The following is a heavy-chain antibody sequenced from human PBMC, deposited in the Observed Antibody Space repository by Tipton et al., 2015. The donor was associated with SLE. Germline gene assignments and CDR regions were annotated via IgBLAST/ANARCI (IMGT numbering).Heavy chain of an antibody. V-gene: IGHV4-61*02. CDR1: GSSISSGSYY. CDR3: ARALSSSGGFDY. CDR2: IYTSGST. Sequence: LRLSCTVSGSSISSGSYYWSWIRQPAGKGLEWIGRIYTSGSTNYNPSIKSRVTISVDTSKNQFSLKLSSVTAADTAVYYCARALSSSGGFDYWGQGTLVTVSS. J-gene: IGHJ4*02. D-gene: IGHD6-13*01.